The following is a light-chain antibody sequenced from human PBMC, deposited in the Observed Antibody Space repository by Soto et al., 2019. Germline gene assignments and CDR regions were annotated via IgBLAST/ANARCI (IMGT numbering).Light chain of an antibody. CDR2: GAS. J-gene: IGKJ1*01. V-gene: IGKV3-20*01. CDR1: QSVSSSY. Sequence: EIVLTQSPCTLSLSPGERATLSCRASQSVSSSYLAWYQQKPGQAPRLLIYGASSRATGIPDRFSGSGSGTDFTLTISRLEPEDFAVYYCQHFRTFGQGTKVEIK. CDR3: QHFRT.